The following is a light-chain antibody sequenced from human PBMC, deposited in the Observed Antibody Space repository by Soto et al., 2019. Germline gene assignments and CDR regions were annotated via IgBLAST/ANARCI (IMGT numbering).Light chain of an antibody. Sequence: DIQMTQSLSTLSASVGERVTITCRASQGISSWLAWYQQKPGKVPNLLIYKASRLESGVPSRFSGSGYGTESTLTISSQQPDDIATYYCQQYYSYPWKLGQGTNVEIK. V-gene: IGKV1-5*03. CDR3: QQYYSYPWK. CDR2: KAS. J-gene: IGKJ1*01. CDR1: QGISSW.